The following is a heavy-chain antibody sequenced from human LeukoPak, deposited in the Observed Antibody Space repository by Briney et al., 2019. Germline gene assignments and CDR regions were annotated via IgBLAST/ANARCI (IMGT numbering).Heavy chain of an antibody. CDR3: ARRRGDYGEGEFLY. Sequence: PSETLSLTCTVSGDSMNGFYWTWIRQPPGQGLEWIGHIHSSGTTSYSSALKSRVTMSLDTSKSHFSLSRTSATAADTAFYYCARRRGDYGEGEFLYWGQGTLVTVSS. V-gene: IGHV4-4*09. D-gene: IGHD4-17*01. J-gene: IGHJ4*02. CDR1: GDSMNGFY. CDR2: IHSSGTT.